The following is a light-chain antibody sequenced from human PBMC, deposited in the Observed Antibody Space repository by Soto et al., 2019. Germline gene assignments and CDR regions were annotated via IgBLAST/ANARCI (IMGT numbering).Light chain of an antibody. Sequence: RCLSARYGFVEGRITDTCVASQDSYIYLNWYQQKPGKAPRLLIYDASNLETGVPSRFSGSGSGTDFALTISSSRPEDFATYYCQQTYSPRGPFAQGTRVDIK. CDR1: QDSYIY. J-gene: IGKJ1*01. CDR2: DAS. CDR3: QQTYSPRGP. V-gene: IGKV1-39*01.